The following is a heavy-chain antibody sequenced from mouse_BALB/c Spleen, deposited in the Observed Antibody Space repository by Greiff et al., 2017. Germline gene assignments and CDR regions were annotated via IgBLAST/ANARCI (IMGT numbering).Heavy chain of an antibody. CDR3: ARKILRTFGY. D-gene: IGHD1-1*01. CDR1: GYTFTSYW. Sequence: QVQLKQSGAELAKPGASVKMSCKASGYTFTSYWMHWVKQRPGQGLEWIGYINPSTGYTEYNQKFKDKATLTADKSSSTAYMQLSSLTSEDSAVYYCARKILRTFGYWGQGTTLTVSS. V-gene: IGHV1-7*01. J-gene: IGHJ2*01. CDR2: INPSTGYT.